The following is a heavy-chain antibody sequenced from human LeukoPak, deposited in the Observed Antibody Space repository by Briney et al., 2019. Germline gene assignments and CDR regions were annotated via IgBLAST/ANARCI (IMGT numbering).Heavy chain of an antibody. J-gene: IGHJ6*03. D-gene: IGHD6-13*01. CDR3: ARADSSSWRLYYYYYMDV. CDR1: GFTFSSYS. V-gene: IGHV3-21*01. CDR2: ISSSSSYI. Sequence: GGSLRLSCAASGFTFSSYSMNWVRQAPGKGLEWVSSISSSSSYIYYADSVKGRFTISRDNAKNSLYLQMNSLRAEDTAVYYCARADSSSWRLYYYYYMDVWGKGTTVTVSS.